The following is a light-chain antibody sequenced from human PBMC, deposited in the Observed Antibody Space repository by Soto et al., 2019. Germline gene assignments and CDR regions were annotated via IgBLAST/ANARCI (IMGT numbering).Light chain of an antibody. V-gene: IGLV2-14*01. CDR1: ISDVGAYNT. Sequence: QSALTQPASVSGSPGQSITISCTGTISDVGAYNTVSWYQQHPGKVPKLMIHDVSDRPSWVSDRFSGSKSGNTASLTISGLQAEDEADYYCSSYTTSISYVFGSGTKVTVL. CDR3: SSYTTSISYV. CDR2: DVS. J-gene: IGLJ1*01.